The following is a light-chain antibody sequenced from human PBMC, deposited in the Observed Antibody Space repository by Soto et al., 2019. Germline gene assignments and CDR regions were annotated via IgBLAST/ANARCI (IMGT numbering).Light chain of an antibody. J-gene: IGKJ2*01. CDR1: QSISSY. CDR3: QQSYSTAMYT. V-gene: IGKV1-39*01. CDR2: AAS. Sequence: DIQMTQSPSSLSASVGDRVTITCRASQSISSYLNWYQQKPGKAPKLLIYAASSLQSGVPSRFSGSGSGTDFTLTISSLQPEDFATYYCQQSYSTAMYTFGQGTQLEIK.